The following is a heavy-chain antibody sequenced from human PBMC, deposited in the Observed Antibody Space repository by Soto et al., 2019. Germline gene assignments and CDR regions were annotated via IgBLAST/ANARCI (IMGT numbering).Heavy chain of an antibody. V-gene: IGHV1-69*12. CDR2: INPIFATP. Sequence: QVQLVQSGAEVRKPGSSVKVSCKASGGTLNIYAISWVRQARGQGLEWMGGINPIFATPNTAQKFLDRVTLTADESTNTAFMELRSLRPDDTAVYYCAGSNHYETSGYLRHWGQGTLV. D-gene: IGHD3-22*01. CDR1: GGTLNIYA. J-gene: IGHJ4*02. CDR3: AGSNHYETSGYLRH.